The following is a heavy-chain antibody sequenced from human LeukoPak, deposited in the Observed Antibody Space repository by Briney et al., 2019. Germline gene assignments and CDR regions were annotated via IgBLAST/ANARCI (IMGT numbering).Heavy chain of an antibody. J-gene: IGHJ5*02. D-gene: IGHD3-22*01. CDR3: ARDPTYYYDSSGYFDWFDP. Sequence: SVKVSCKASGGTFSSYAISWVRQAPGQGLEWMGGIIPIFGTANYAQKFQGRVTITADESTSTAYMELSSLRSEDTAVYYGARDPTYYYDSSGYFDWFDPWGQGTLVTVSS. CDR1: GGTFSSYA. CDR2: IIPIFGTA. V-gene: IGHV1-69*13.